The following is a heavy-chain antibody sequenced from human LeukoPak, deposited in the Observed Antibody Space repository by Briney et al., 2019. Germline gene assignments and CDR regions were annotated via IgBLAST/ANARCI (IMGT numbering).Heavy chain of an antibody. Sequence: GGSLRLSCAASGFTFSSYAMRWVRQAPGKGLEWVSAISGSGGSTYYADSVKGRFTISRDNSKNTLYLQMNSLRAEDTAVYYCAKDSSGYHGSHDYWGQGTLVTVSS. J-gene: IGHJ4*02. CDR3: AKDSSGYHGSHDY. CDR1: GFTFSSYA. D-gene: IGHD3-22*01. V-gene: IGHV3-23*01. CDR2: ISGSGGST.